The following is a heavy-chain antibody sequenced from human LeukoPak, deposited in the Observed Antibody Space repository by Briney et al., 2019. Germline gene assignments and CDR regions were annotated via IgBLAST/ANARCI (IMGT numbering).Heavy chain of an antibody. CDR1: GGSISSGSYY. CDR3: ARRPPSDY. CDR2: IYTSGST. J-gene: IGHJ4*02. V-gene: IGHV4-61*02. Sequence: SQTLSLTCTVSGGSISSGSYYWSWIRQPAGKGLEWIGRIYTSGSTNYNPSLKSRVTISVDTSKNQFSLKLSSVTAADTAVYYCARRPPSDYWGQGTLVTVSS.